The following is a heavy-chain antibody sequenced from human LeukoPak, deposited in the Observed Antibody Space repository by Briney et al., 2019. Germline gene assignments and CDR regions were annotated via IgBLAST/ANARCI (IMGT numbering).Heavy chain of an antibody. CDR3: ARHPVGYCSGGSCPAAFDI. J-gene: IGHJ3*02. D-gene: IGHD2-15*01. Sequence: SETLSLTCTVSGGSISSYYWSWVRQPPGKGLEWIGYIYYSGNTNYNPSLKSRVTISVDTSKNQFSLKLSSVTAADTAVYYCARHPVGYCSGGSCPAAFDIWGQGTMVTVSS. CDR1: GGSISSYY. CDR2: IYYSGNT. V-gene: IGHV4-59*08.